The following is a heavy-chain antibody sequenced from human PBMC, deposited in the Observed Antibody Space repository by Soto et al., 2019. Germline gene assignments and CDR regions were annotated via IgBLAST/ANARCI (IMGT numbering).Heavy chain of an antibody. D-gene: IGHD6-19*01. CDR3: ARGKSGWLAFDY. J-gene: IGHJ4*02. Sequence: EVRLVETGGGLIQPGGSLRLSCAVSGFTVSDTYMNWVRQAPGKGLVWVSVVYSGSATYYADSVKGRFTISRDNSKNTVFLQMNSLRVEDTAVYYCARGKSGWLAFDYCGQGILVTVSS. CDR1: GFTVSDTY. V-gene: IGHV3-53*02. CDR2: VYSGSAT.